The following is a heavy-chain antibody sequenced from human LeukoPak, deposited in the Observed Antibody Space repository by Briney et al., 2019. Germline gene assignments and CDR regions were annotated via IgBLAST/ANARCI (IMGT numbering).Heavy chain of an antibody. D-gene: IGHD4-17*01. J-gene: IGHJ3*02. CDR1: GGSISSSSYY. CDR2: IYYSGST. Sequence: PSETLSLTCTVSGGSISSSSYYWGWIRQPPGKGLEWIGSIYYSGSTYYNPSLKSRVTISVDTSKNQFSLKLSSVTAADTAVYYCASPPPGDFPKNDAFDIWGQGTMVTVSS. CDR3: ASPPPGDFPKNDAFDI. V-gene: IGHV4-39*07.